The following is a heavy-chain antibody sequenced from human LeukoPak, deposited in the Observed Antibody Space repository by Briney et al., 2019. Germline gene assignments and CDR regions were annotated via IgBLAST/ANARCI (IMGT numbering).Heavy chain of an antibody. V-gene: IGHV3-7*01. Sequence: GGSRRLSCAASGFTFSTYWMTWVRQAPGEGLEWVANIKGDGSDKYYVDSVKGRFTISRDNANNSLYLQMNSLRADDTAVYYSARQPFDYWGQGTLVTVSS. J-gene: IGHJ4*02. CDR2: IKGDGSDK. CDR3: ARQPFDY. CDR1: GFTFSTYW.